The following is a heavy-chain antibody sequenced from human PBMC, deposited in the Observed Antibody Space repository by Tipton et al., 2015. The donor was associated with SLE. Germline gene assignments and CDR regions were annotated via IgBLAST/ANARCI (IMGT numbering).Heavy chain of an antibody. CDR2: INHSGST. Sequence: TLSLTCAVYGGSFSGYYWSWIRQPPGKGLEWIGEINHSGSTNYNPSLKSRVTISVDTSKNQFSLKLGSVTAADTAVYYCARRPGGGYYYNFDYWGQGTLVTVSS. J-gene: IGHJ4*02. V-gene: IGHV4-34*01. D-gene: IGHD3-22*01. CDR1: GGSFSGYY. CDR3: ARRPGGGYYYNFDY.